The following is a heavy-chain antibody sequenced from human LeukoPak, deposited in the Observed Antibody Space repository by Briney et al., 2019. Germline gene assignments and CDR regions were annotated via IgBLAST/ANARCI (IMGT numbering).Heavy chain of an antibody. CDR1: GFTFSSYG. Sequence: GGSLRLSCAASGFTFSSYGMHWVRQAPGKGLDWVAVISYDGSNKYYADSVKGRFTISRDNSKNTLYLQMNSLRAEDTAVYYCAKARSGSYFSSRLIYGMDVWGQGTTVTVSS. D-gene: IGHD1-26*01. J-gene: IGHJ6*02. CDR2: ISYDGSNK. CDR3: AKARSGSYFSSRLIYGMDV. V-gene: IGHV3-30*18.